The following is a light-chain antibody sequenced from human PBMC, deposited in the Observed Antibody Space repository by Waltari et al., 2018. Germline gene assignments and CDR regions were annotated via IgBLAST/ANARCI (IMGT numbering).Light chain of an antibody. Sequence: DIVMTQSPDSLAVSLGERATINCKSSQSVLYSSNNKNYLAWYQQKPGLPPKLLIYWASTRESGVPDRFSGSGSGTDFTLTISILQAEDVAVYYCQQYYSTPPTFGQGTKLEIK. CDR3: QQYYSTPPT. V-gene: IGKV4-1*01. J-gene: IGKJ2*01. CDR1: QSVLYSSNNKNY. CDR2: WAS.